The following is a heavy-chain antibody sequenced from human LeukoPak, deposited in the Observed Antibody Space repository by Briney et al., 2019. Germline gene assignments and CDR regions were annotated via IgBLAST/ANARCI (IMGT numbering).Heavy chain of an antibody. CDR2: IYYSGST. J-gene: IGHJ4*02. Sequence: SETLSLTCAVHGGSFSGYYWSWIRQHPGKGLEWIGYIYYSGSTYYNPSLKSRVTISVDTSKNQFSLKLSSVTAADTAVYYCAATYSSSWYQVYWGQGTLVTVSS. D-gene: IGHD6-13*01. CDR1: GGSFSGYY. V-gene: IGHV4-59*06. CDR3: AATYSSSWYQVY.